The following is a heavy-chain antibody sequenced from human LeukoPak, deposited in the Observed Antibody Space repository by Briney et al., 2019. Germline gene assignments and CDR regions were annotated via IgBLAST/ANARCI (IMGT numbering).Heavy chain of an antibody. Sequence: PGGSPRLSCAASGFTFSSHAMSWVRQAPGKGLEWVSSISCSGGSTYYADSVKGRFTIPRDNSKNTMYLQMNSLRAEDTAVYYCAKGPTYYFDSSALKYFDYWGQGTLVTVSS. CDR1: GFTFSSHA. CDR2: ISCSGGST. V-gene: IGHV3-23*01. CDR3: AKGPTYYFDSSALKYFDY. D-gene: IGHD3-22*01. J-gene: IGHJ4*02.